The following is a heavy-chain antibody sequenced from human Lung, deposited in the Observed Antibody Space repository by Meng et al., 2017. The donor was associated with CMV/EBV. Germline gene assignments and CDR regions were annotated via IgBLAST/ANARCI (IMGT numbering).Heavy chain of an antibody. V-gene: IGHV1-2*02. CDR2: INPNPNFDDT. D-gene: IGHD2-21*01. Sequence: SVXVSXXASGYTFIGYHIHWVRQAPGQGLEWMGWINPNPNFDDTAYAQKFQGRVTITRDMSISTAYMGLTRLRPDDTAVYYCARVQFLEKPNDAFNIWGQGTXVTVSS. CDR1: GYTFIGYH. CDR3: ARVQFLEKPNDAFNI. J-gene: IGHJ3*02.